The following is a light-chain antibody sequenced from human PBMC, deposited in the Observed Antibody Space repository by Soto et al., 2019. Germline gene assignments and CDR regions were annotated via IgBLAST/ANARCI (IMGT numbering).Light chain of an antibody. V-gene: IGKV3-20*01. CDR1: QSVTSSY. CDR3: QQYGASPRT. J-gene: IGKJ1*01. CDR2: GAS. Sequence: EIVLTQSPGTLSLSPGERATLSCRASQSVTSSYLAWYQLKRGQAPRLLIYGASSRATGIPDRFSGSGSGTDFTLTISRLDSEDFAVYFCQQYGASPRTFGQGTKVDIK.